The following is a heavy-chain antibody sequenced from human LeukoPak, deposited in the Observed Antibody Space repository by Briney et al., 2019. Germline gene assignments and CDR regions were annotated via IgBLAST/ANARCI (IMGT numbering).Heavy chain of an antibody. V-gene: IGHV3-7*01. CDR3: AREDYYGSGNYVAWGGAFDV. J-gene: IGHJ3*01. D-gene: IGHD3-10*01. CDR1: GFSFSSYW. Sequence: GGSLRLSCVASGFSFSSYWMTWVRQAPGKGLEWVASIKQDGGEKYYVDSVKGRFTISRDNAKMSVYLQMNSLRAGDTAVYYCAREDYYGSGNYVAWGGAFDVWGQGTTVTVSS. CDR2: IKQDGGEK.